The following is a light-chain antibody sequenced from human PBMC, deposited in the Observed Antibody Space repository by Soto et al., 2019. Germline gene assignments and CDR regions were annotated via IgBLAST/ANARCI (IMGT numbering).Light chain of an antibody. Sequence: DIQMTQSPSSLSASVEYTFAITCRSSQSISSYLNWYQQKPGKAPKLLIYAASSLQSGVPSRFSGSGSGTDFTLTISSLQPEDFATYYCQQSYSTPPTFGQGTKVDI. CDR2: AAS. CDR3: QQSYSTPPT. V-gene: IGKV1-39*01. CDR1: QSISSY. J-gene: IGKJ1*01.